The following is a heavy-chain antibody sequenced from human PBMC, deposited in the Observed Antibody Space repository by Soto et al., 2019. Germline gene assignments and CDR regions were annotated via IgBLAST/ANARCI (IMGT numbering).Heavy chain of an antibody. V-gene: IGHV4-30-4*01. J-gene: IGHJ6*02. Sequence: SETLSRTCPVSGASISSGDYYWSWIRQPPGKFLEWIGYIYYSGSTYYNPSLKSRVTISVDTSKNQFSLKLSSVTAADTAVYYCARANFGIFGVVSGYYYGMDVWGQGTTVTAP. CDR3: ARANFGIFGVVSGYYYGMDV. CDR2: IYYSGST. CDR1: GASISSGDYY. D-gene: IGHD3-3*01.